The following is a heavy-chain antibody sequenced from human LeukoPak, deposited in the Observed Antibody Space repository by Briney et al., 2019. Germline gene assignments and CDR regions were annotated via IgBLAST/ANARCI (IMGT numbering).Heavy chain of an antibody. J-gene: IGHJ4*02. Sequence: PSETLSLTCTDSGGFITTGSHYWGWVRQPPGKGLEWIGSIYHSGTTYYKSSLRSRVTISIDTSKTQFSLTLSSVTAADTAVYYCARLTRRSGNYFENWGQGTLVTVSS. CDR3: ARLTRRSGNYFEN. V-gene: IGHV4-39*01. CDR1: GGFITTGSHY. CDR2: IYHSGTT. D-gene: IGHD1-1*01.